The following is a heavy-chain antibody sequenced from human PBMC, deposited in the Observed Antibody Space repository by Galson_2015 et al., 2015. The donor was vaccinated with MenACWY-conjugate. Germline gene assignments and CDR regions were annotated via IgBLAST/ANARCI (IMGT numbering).Heavy chain of an antibody. V-gene: IGHV3-30*18. CDR1: GFTFSSYG. CDR2: ISYDGSNK. CDR3: AKDVGYCSSTSCFSFDY. D-gene: IGHD2-2*01. Sequence: SLRLSCAASGFTFSSYGMHWVRQAPGKGLEWVAVISYDGSNKYYADSVKGRFTISRDNSKNTLYLRMNSLRAEDTAVYYCAKDVGYCSSTSCFSFDYWGQGTLVTVSS. J-gene: IGHJ4*02.